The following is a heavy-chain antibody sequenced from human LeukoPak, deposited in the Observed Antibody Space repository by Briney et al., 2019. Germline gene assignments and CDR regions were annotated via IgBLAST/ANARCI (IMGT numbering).Heavy chain of an antibody. CDR3: ARGPTDYYMDV. J-gene: IGHJ6*03. V-gene: IGHV1-69*05. CDR2: IIPIFGTA. CDR1: GGTFSNYA. Sequence: SVKVSCKASGGTFSNYAISWVRQAPGQGLEWMGGIIPIFGTANYAQELQDRVTLSMEESTSTAYMELSSLRSEDTAVYYCARGPTDYYMDVWGTGTTVTVSS.